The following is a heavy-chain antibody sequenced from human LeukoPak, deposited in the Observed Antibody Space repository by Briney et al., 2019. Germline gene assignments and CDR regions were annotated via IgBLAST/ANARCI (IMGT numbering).Heavy chain of an antibody. V-gene: IGHV3-48*02. Sequence: PGGSLRLSCAASGFTFSSFTMNWVRQAPGKGLEWVSTVSDTGNIHYSASVKGRFTISRNNAKNSLYLQMSSLRDEDTAVYYCARDGLHTAYFDYWGQGTLVTVSS. CDR1: GFTFSSFT. J-gene: IGHJ4*02. CDR2: VSDTGNI. CDR3: ARDGLHTAYFDY. D-gene: IGHD5-18*01.